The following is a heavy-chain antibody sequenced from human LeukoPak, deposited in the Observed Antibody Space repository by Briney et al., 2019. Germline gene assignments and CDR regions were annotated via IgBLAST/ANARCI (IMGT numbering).Heavy chain of an antibody. Sequence: PGRSLRLSCAASGFTFSSYGMHWVRQAPGKGLEWVAVISYDGSNKYYADSVKGRFTISRDNSKSTLYLQMNSLRAEDTAVYYCAKGRYYYDSSGYYRFDYWGQGTLVTVSS. V-gene: IGHV3-30*18. CDR3: AKGRYYYDSSGYYRFDY. D-gene: IGHD3-22*01. CDR2: ISYDGSNK. J-gene: IGHJ4*02. CDR1: GFTFSSYG.